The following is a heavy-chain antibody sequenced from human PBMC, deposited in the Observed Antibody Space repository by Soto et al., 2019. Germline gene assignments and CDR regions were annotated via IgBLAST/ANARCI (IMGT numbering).Heavy chain of an antibody. CDR2: IHSSGST. D-gene: IGHD4-17*01. Sequence: QVQLQESGPGLVKPSETLSLTCTVSGGSVSSGNYFWSWIRQPPGKGLEWIGYIHSSGSTNYNPPLKSRVTISVDTSRNQFSLKLTSVTAADTAVYYCAILTKPTAVTTAFRGGYGLDVWGQGTTVTVSS. J-gene: IGHJ6*02. CDR3: AILTKPTAVTTAFRGGYGLDV. V-gene: IGHV4-61*01. CDR1: GGSVSSGNYF.